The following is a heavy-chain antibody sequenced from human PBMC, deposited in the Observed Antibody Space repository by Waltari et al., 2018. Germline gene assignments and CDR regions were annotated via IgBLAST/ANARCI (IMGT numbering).Heavy chain of an antibody. J-gene: IGHJ3*01. V-gene: IGHV1-69*02. CDR3: ARRVSTKGAFEV. CDR2: IIPMPGIT. Sequence: QVQLLQSGPAVKQPGSSVTVSCKSSAGPFSSVGLHWLRQAPGQGLEWMGKIIPMPGITDYEQKFQGRLRITADRSTTTGYMELRSLGTEDTAIYYCARRVSTKGAFEVWGRGTLVTVSP. D-gene: IGHD5-12*01. CDR1: AGPFSSVG.